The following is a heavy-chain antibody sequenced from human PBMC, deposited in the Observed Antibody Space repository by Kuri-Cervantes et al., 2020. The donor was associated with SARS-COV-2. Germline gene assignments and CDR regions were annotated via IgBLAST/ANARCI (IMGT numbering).Heavy chain of an antibody. CDR1: GFTFSSYA. V-gene: IGHV3-30-3*01. Sequence: GESLKISCAASGFTFSSYAMHWVRQAPGKGLEWVAVISYDGSNKYYAASVKGRFTISRDNSKNTLYLQMNSLRAEDTAVYFCAKDETEYNYNHSFDYWGQGTLVTVSS. J-gene: IGHJ4*02. CDR2: ISYDGSNK. D-gene: IGHD1-20*01. CDR3: AKDETEYNYNHSFDY.